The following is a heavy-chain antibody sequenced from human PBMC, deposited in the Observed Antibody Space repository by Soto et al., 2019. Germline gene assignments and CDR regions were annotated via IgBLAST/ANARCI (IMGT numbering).Heavy chain of an antibody. V-gene: IGHV3-9*01. CDR3: ARTTWGYGEPLDS. Sequence: EVHLVESGGGVAQPRGSLRLSCATSGFTFDDYAMHWVRQAPGKGLEWVSGISWNSDNTGYADSVKGRFTISRDNAKRSLFLQMNSLRSEDTAFYFCARTTWGYGEPLDSWGQGTLVTVSS. CDR1: GFTFDDYA. D-gene: IGHD4-17*01. CDR2: ISWNSDNT. J-gene: IGHJ4*02.